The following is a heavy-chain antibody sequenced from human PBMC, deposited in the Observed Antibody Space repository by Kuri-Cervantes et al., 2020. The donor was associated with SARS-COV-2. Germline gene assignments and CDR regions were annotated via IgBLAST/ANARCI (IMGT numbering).Heavy chain of an antibody. CDR3: ARRVAAAGFDY. D-gene: IGHD6-13*01. J-gene: IGHJ4*02. V-gene: IGHV4-59*08. CDR1: GGSISSYS. Sequence: SETLSLTCTVSGGSISSYSWSWIRQPPGKGLEWTGYIYYSGSTNYNPSLKSRVTISVDTSKNQFSLKLSSVTAADTAVYYCARRVAAAGFDYWGQGTLVTVSS. CDR2: IYYSGST.